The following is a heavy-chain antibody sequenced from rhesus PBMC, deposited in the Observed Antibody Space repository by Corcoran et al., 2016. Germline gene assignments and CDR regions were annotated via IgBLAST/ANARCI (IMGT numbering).Heavy chain of an antibody. Sequence: QVQLQESGPGLVKPSETLSLTCAVSGGSISDDYYWSWIRQPPGKGLEWIGYIYGSGGGTNYNPSLKNRVTISIDTSKNQFSLKLSSVTAADTAVYYCARQVRDYEPEYFEFWGQGALVTVSS. V-gene: IGHV4-106*01. CDR1: GGSISDDYY. CDR3: ARQVRDYEPEYFEF. D-gene: IGHD4-29*01. CDR2: IYGSGGGT. J-gene: IGHJ1*01.